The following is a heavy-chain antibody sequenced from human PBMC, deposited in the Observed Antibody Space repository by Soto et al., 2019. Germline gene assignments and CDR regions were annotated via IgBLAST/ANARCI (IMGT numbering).Heavy chain of an antibody. CDR3: ARHGDSSGYYFDY. CDR1: GDSISSGYC. CDR2: IYHSGST. V-gene: IGHV4-38-2*01. J-gene: IGHJ4*02. Sequence: PSETPALSCAVSGDSISSGYCWGCIRQPPGKGLEWIGSIYHSGSTYYNPSLKSRVTISVDTSKNQFSLKLSSVTAADTAVYYCARHGDSSGYYFDYWGQGTLVTV. D-gene: IGHD3-22*01.